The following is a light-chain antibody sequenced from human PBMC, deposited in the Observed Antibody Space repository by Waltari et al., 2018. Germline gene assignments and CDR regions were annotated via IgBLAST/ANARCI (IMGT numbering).Light chain of an antibody. V-gene: IGKV1-5*03. CDR2: RAS. CDR3: QQYHSYPYT. Sequence: QMTQSPSTLSASVGDRVTIACRASQSISIWLAWYQQKPGEAPKLLIYRASSLESGVPSRFSGSGSGTEFNLAISSLQPDDFATYYCQQYHSYPYTFGQGTKLQIK. CDR1: QSISIW. J-gene: IGKJ2*01.